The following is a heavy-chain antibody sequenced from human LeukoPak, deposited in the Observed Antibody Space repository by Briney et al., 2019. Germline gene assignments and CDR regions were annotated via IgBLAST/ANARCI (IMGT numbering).Heavy chain of an antibody. Sequence: ASVKVSCKASGYTFTSYGISWVRQAPGQGLEWMGWISAYNGNTNNAQKFQGRVTITTDTSTSTAYMDLRSLTSDDTAVYYCARDQRIEDYTSGSYCFDYWGQGTLVTVSS. CDR1: GYTFTSYG. D-gene: IGHD3-10*01. V-gene: IGHV1-18*01. J-gene: IGHJ4*02. CDR3: ARDQRIEDYTSGSYCFDY. CDR2: ISAYNGNT.